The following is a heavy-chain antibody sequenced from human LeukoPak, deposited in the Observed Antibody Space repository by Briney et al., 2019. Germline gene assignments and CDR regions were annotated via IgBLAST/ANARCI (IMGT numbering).Heavy chain of an antibody. CDR3: ARVYVETAMITPTPTHDY. CDR1: GYTFTGYY. J-gene: IGHJ4*02. V-gene: IGHV1-2*02. Sequence: GASVKVSCKASGYTFTGYYMHWVRQAPGQGLEWMGWINPNSGGTIYAQKFQGRVTMTRDTSISTAYMELSRLTSDDTAMYYCARVYVETAMITPTPTHDYWGQGTLVTVSS. CDR2: INPNSGGT. D-gene: IGHD5-18*01.